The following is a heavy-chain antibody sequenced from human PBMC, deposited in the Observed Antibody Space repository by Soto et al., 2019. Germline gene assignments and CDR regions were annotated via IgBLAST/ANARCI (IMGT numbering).Heavy chain of an antibody. CDR1: GGSFGGYY. Sequence: SETLSLTCAVYGGSFGGYYWSWIRQPPGKGLEWIGEINHSGSTNYNPSLKSRVTISVDTSKNQFSLKLSSVTAADTAVYYCARGFGEFDYWGQGTLVTV. CDR3: ARGFGEFDY. J-gene: IGHJ4*02. V-gene: IGHV4-34*01. CDR2: INHSGST. D-gene: IGHD3-10*01.